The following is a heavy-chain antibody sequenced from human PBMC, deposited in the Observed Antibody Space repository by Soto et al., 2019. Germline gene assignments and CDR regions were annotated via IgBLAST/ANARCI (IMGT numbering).Heavy chain of an antibody. J-gene: IGHJ4*02. D-gene: IGHD6-13*01. CDR3: ARMPSSSWSVDY. CDR2: IDWDDDK. V-gene: IGHV2-70*11. Sequence: GSGPTLVNPPQTLTLTCTFSGFSLSTSEMCVSWIRQPPGKALEWLARIDWDDDKYYSISLKTRLTISKDTSKNQVVLTMTNMDPVDTGTYYCARMPSSSWSVDYWGQGTLVTVSS. CDR1: GFSLSTSEMC.